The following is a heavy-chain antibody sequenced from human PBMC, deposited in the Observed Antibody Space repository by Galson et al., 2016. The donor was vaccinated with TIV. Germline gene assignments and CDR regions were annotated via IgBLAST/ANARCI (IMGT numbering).Heavy chain of an antibody. J-gene: IGHJ4*02. CDR2: ISPNSGAA. CDR3: AQAYYYDSSAYYFAS. Sequence: SVKVSCKASGYTFIGYYIHWVRQAPGQGLEWVGRISPNSGAANYAQNFQGRVTMTSDTSISTASLELSRLRSDDTAVYYCAQAYYYDSSAYYFASWGQGTLVTVSS. V-gene: IGHV1-2*06. CDR1: GYTFIGYY. D-gene: IGHD3-22*01.